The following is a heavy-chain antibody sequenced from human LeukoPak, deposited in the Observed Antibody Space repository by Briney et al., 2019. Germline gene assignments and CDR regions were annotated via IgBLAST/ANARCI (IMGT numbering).Heavy chain of an antibody. CDR2: IYSGGST. J-gene: IGHJ4*02. CDR3: ARTYYDYVWGSYRFYYFDY. CDR1: GFTVSSNY. V-gene: IGHV3-53*01. Sequence: GGSLRLSCAASGFTVSSNYMSWVRQAPGQGLQWVSVIYSGGSTYYADSVKGRFTISRDNSNNTLYLQMNSLRAEDTAVYYCARTYYDYVWGSYRFYYFDYWGQGTLVTVSS. D-gene: IGHD3-16*02.